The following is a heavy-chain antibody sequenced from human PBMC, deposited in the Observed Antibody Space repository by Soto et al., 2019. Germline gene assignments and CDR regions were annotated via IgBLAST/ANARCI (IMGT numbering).Heavy chain of an antibody. CDR1: GFTFSSYW. Sequence: EVQLVESGGGLVQPGGSLRLSCAASGFTFSSYWMHWVRQAPGKGLVWVSRINSDGSSTGYADSVEGRFTISRDNAKNTLLLKLDPMGDEDAAVYYCARAGAAVTGSHYFDYWGQGILVTVSS. J-gene: IGHJ4*02. CDR3: ARAGAAVTGSHYFDY. D-gene: IGHD6-19*01. CDR2: INSDGSST. V-gene: IGHV3-74*01.